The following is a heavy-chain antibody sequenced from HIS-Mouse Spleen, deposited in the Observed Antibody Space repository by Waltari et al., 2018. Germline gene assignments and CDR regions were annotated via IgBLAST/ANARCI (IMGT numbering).Heavy chain of an antibody. CDR1: GLPFSCLR. D-gene: IGHD3-16*01. V-gene: IGHV3-21*01. Sequence: EVHLVESGGGLVKPGGSLRRSCGVSGLPFSCLRMNWVRQAPGKGLGGVSSISSSSSYISYADSVKGRFTISRDNAKNSLYLQMNSLRAEDTAVYYCARDRGDYWGQGTLVTVSS. J-gene: IGHJ4*02. CDR2: ISSSSSYI. CDR3: ARDRGDY.